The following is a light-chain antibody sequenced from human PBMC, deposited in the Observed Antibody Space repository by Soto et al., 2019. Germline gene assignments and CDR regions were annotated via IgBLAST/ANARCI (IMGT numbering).Light chain of an antibody. V-gene: IGLV1-51*02. CDR1: TSNIGSNY. J-gene: IGLJ3*02. Sequence: QSVLTQPPSVSAAPGQKVTISCAGDTSNIGSNYVSWYQQFPGTAPILLIFEDERRPSGTPDRFSASKSGTSATLTISGLQTGDEADYFCGAWDGSLKTWLFGGGTKVTVL. CDR3: GAWDGSLKTWL. CDR2: EDE.